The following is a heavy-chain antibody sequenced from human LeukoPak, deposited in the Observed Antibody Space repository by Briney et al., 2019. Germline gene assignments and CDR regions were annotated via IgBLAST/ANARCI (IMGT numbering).Heavy chain of an antibody. CDR3: AKDWTGTKPFDL. V-gene: IGHV3-48*03. J-gene: IGHJ2*01. CDR2: ISSSGSTI. CDR1: GFTFSSYE. D-gene: IGHD1-1*01. Sequence: SGGSLRLSCAASGFTFSSYEMNWVRQAPGKGLEWVSYISSSGSTIYYADSVKGRFTISRDNSKNTLYLQMNSLRAEDTAVYYCAKDWTGTKPFDLWGRGTLVTVSS.